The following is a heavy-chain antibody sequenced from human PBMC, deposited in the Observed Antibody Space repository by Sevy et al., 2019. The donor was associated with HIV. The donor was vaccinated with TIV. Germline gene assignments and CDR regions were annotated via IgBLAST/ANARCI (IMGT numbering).Heavy chain of an antibody. V-gene: IGHV3-7*01. CDR2: INQDGSEI. CDR3: ARAIGIVDAF. D-gene: IGHD3-16*01. J-gene: IGHJ4*02. Sequence: GGSLRLSCAASGFTFNVFWMHWVRQTPGKGLEWVANINQDGSEIYYVDSVMGRLTISRDNAKNSIYLQMNSLRAEDTAVYYCARAIGIVDAFWGQGTLVTVSS. CDR1: GFTFNVFW.